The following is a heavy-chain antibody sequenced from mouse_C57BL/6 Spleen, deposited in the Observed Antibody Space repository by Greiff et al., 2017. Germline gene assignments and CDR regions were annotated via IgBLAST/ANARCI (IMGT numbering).Heavy chain of an antibody. CDR3: ARYPYYYGSSSYYYAMDY. V-gene: IGHV1-7*01. J-gene: IGHJ4*01. CDR2: INPSSGYT. CDR1: GYTFTSYW. Sequence: VQLQQSGAELAKPGASVKLSCKASGYTFTSYWMHWVKQRPGQGLEWIGYINPSSGYTKYNQKFKDKATLTADKSSSTAYMQLSSLTYEDSAVYYCARYPYYYGSSSYYYAMDYWGQGTSVTVSS. D-gene: IGHD1-1*01.